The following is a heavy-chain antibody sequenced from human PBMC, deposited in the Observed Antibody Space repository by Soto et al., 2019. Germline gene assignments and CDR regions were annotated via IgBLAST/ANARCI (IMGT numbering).Heavy chain of an antibody. J-gene: IGHJ4*02. D-gene: IGHD4-17*01. Sequence: QVQLVQSGAEVKKPGSSVKVSCKASGGTFSSYAISWVRQAPGQGLEWMGGIIPIFGTANYAQKFQGRVTITADESTSTAYMELSSLRSEDTAVYYCARDVKFSHGDYVPYYFDYWGQGTLVTVSS. CDR1: GGTFSSYA. CDR2: IIPIFGTA. CDR3: ARDVKFSHGDYVPYYFDY. V-gene: IGHV1-69*01.